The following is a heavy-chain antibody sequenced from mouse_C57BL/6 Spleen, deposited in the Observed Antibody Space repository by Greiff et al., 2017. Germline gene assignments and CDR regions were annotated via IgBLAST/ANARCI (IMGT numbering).Heavy chain of an antibody. V-gene: IGHV3-6*01. CDR2: ISYDGSN. CDR1: GYSITSGYY. Sequence: EVKLQESGPGLVKPSQSLSLTCSVTGYSITSGYYWNWIRQFPGNKLEWMGYISYDGSNNYNPSLKNRISITRDTSKNQFFLKLNSLTTEDTATYYFARFFLEDYAMDYWGQGTSVTVSS. CDR3: ARFFLEDYAMDY. J-gene: IGHJ4*01.